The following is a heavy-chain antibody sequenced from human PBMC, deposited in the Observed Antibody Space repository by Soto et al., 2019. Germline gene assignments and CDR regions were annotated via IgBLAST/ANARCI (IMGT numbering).Heavy chain of an antibody. CDR3: TRDASRDSSARGWFDP. V-gene: IGHV3-21*01. Sequence: LXLFCAAGGFTVRGFRINRVRQAPWKGLEWVSTISSNSAYIYYTDALRGRFTISRDNAKNSLHLQMNSLRAEDTAVYYCTRDASRDSSARGWFDPWGPGTWSPSPQ. CDR1: GFTVRGFR. D-gene: IGHD6-13*01. J-gene: IGHJ5*02. CDR2: ISSNSAYI.